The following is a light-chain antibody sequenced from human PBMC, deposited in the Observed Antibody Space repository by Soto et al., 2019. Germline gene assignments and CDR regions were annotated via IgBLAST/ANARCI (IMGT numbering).Light chain of an antibody. V-gene: IGLV1-51*01. J-gene: IGLJ1*01. Sequence: VLTQPPSVSAAPGQKVTISCSGSNSNIGGNSVSWYQQLPGTAPKLLIYDDNKRPSGIPDRFSGSKSGTSATLGITGFQTGDEADYYCGSWDSSLSAYVFGTGTKVTVL. CDR1: NSNIGGNS. CDR2: DDN. CDR3: GSWDSSLSAYV.